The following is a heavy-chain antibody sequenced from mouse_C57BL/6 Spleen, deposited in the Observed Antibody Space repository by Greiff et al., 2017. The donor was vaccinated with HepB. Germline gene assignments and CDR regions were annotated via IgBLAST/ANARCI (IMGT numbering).Heavy chain of an antibody. Sequence: VQRVESGPELVKPGASVKISCKASGYAFSSSWMNWVKQRPGKGLEWIGRIYPGDGDTNYNGKFKGKATLTADKSSSTAYMQLSSLTSEDSAVYFCARGGSYEGWFAYWGQGTLVTVSA. D-gene: IGHD1-1*02. CDR2: IYPGDGDT. CDR3: ARGGSYEGWFAY. CDR1: GYAFSSSW. V-gene: IGHV1-82*01. J-gene: IGHJ3*01.